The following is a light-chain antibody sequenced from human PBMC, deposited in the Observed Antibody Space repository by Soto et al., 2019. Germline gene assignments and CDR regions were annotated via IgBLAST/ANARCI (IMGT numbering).Light chain of an antibody. Sequence: DIQMTQSPSTLSASVGDRVTINCRASQSISSQLAWFQQKPGKAPKVLIYKASSLESGVPSRFSGSGSGTEFTLTISSLQPDDFATYYCQQDNSFGQGTKLEIK. CDR2: KAS. V-gene: IGKV1-5*03. CDR3: QQDNS. CDR1: QSISSQ. J-gene: IGKJ2*01.